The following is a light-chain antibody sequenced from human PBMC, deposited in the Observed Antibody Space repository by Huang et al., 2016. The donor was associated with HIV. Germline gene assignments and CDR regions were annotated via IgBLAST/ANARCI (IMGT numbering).Light chain of an antibody. Sequence: EVVLTQSPATLSLSPGERATLSCRASQSVTNYLAWYQQKPGQPPRRLIDDASNRATGVPARFSGSGSGTDFTLTISSLEPEDFAVYYCQQRGNWPPVTFGGGTKVEIK. CDR1: QSVTNY. V-gene: IGKV3-11*01. J-gene: IGKJ4*01. CDR2: DAS. CDR3: QQRGNWPPVT.